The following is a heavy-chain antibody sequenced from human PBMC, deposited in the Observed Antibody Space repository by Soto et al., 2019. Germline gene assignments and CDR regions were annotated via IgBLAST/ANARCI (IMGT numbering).Heavy chain of an antibody. Sequence: GASVKLTCKASGDTFTSYAISWVRQAPGQGLEWMGWISAYNGNTNYAQKLQGRVTMTTDTSTSTAYMELRSLRSDDTAVYYCAREGEGTYAGTTCHYYYYYGMDVWGQGTTVTVSS. J-gene: IGHJ6*02. D-gene: IGHD1-7*01. CDR2: ISAYNGNT. CDR3: AREGEGTYAGTTCHYYYYYGMDV. V-gene: IGHV1-18*04. CDR1: GDTFTSYA.